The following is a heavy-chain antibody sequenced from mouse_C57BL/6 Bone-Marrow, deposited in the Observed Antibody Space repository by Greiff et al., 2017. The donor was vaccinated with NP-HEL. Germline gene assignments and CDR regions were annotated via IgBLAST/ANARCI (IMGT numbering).Heavy chain of an antibody. CDR2: INPYNGGT. V-gene: IGHV1-19*01. Sequence: VQLQQSGPVLVKPGASVKMSCKASGYTFTDYYMNWVKQSHGKSLEWIGVINPYNGGTSYNQKFKGKATLTVDKSSSTAYMELNSLTSEDSAVYYCARGDGYYGPWFAYWGQGTLVTVSA. J-gene: IGHJ3*01. D-gene: IGHD2-3*01. CDR3: ARGDGYYGPWFAY. CDR1: GYTFTDYY.